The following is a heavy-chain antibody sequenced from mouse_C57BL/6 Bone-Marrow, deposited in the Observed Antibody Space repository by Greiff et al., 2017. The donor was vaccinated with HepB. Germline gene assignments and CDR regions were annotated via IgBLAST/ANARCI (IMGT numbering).Heavy chain of an antibody. CDR3: ARGGSDGYFYWYFDV. D-gene: IGHD2-3*01. CDR1: GYAFSSYW. V-gene: IGHV1-80*01. Sequence: VQLQQSGAELVKPGASVKISCKASGYAFSSYWMNWVKQRPGKGLEWIGQIYPGDGDTNYNGKFKGKATLTADKSSSTAYMQLSSLTSEDSAVYFCARGGSDGYFYWYFDVWGTGTTVTVSS. CDR2: IYPGDGDT. J-gene: IGHJ1*03.